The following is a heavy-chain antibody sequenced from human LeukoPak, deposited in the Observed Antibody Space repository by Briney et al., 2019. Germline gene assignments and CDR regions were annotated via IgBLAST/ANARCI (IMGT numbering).Heavy chain of an antibody. D-gene: IGHD3-10*01. V-gene: IGHV3-53*01. CDR2: IYSGGST. CDR1: GFTVSSNY. Sequence: GSLRLSCAASGFTVSSNYMSWVRQAPGKGLEWVSVIYSGGSTYYADSVKGRFTISRDNSKNTLYLQMNSLRAEDTAVYYCARDGGFGEYYFDYWGQGTLVTVSS. J-gene: IGHJ4*02. CDR3: ARDGGFGEYYFDY.